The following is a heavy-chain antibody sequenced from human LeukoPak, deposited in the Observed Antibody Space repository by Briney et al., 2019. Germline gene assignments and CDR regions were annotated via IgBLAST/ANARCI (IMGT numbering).Heavy chain of an antibody. D-gene: IGHD1-26*01. V-gene: IGHV3-13*01. Sequence: GGSLRLSCAASGFTFSSYDMHWVRQVTGKGLEWVSDIGTVGDTYYAGSVKGRFTISRENTKNSSYLQMNSLRAGDTAVYYCARVRSGSLGYGMDVWGQGTTVTVSS. CDR2: IGTVGDT. J-gene: IGHJ6*02. CDR3: ARVRSGSLGYGMDV. CDR1: GFTFSSYD.